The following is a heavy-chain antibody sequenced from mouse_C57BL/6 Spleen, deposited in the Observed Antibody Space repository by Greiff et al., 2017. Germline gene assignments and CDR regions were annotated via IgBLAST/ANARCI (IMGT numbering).Heavy chain of an antibody. CDR3: SAVVGY. J-gene: IGHJ2*01. Sequence: EVKLVEPGGGLVQPGGSMKLSCVASGFTFSNYWMNWVPQSPEPGLEWVAQISLKSDNSASHYAVSVTGRFTISRADSKSSVYLQMNNVRAEDTGVYCCSAVVGYWGQGTTLTVSS. CDR1: GFTFSNYW. V-gene: IGHV6-3*01. D-gene: IGHD1-1*01. CDR2: ISLKSDNSAS.